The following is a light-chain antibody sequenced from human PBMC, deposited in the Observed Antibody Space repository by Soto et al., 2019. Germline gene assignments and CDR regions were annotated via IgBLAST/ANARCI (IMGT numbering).Light chain of an antibody. V-gene: IGKV3-20*01. CDR2: GAS. CDR1: QSVSSSY. CDR3: QQYGSSPTWT. Sequence: EIVLTQSPGTLSLSPGERATLSCRASQSVSSSYLAWYQQKPGQAPRLLIYGASSRATGIPDRFSGSGSGTEFTLTISRLEPEDFAVYYCQQYGSSPTWTFGQGTNVEIK. J-gene: IGKJ1*01.